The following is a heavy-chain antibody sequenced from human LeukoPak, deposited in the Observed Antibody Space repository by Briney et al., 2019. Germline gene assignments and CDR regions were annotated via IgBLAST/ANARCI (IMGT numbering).Heavy chain of an antibody. CDR1: GYTFTSYG. V-gene: IGHV1-8*02. Sequence: ASVKVSCKASGYTFTSYGISWVRQAPGQGLEWMGWMNPNSGNTGYAQKFQGRVTMTGNTSISTAYMELSSLRSEDTAVYYCARAPRYVDIVATMPDYWGQGTLVTVSS. J-gene: IGHJ4*02. D-gene: IGHD5-12*01. CDR3: ARAPRYVDIVATMPDY. CDR2: MNPNSGNT.